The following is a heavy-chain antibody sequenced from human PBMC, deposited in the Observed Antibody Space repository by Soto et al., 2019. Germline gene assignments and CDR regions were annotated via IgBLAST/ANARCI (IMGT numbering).Heavy chain of an antibody. V-gene: IGHV3-66*01. CDR1: GFTVSSNY. CDR3: AEVSSWFGELLGYYYYMDV. D-gene: IGHD3-10*01. Sequence: GGSLRLSCAASGFTVSSNYMSWVRQAPGKGLEWVSVIYSGGSTYYADSVKGRFTISRDNSKNTLYLQMNSLRAEDTAVYYCAEVSSWFGELLGYYYYMDVWGKGTTVTVSS. CDR2: IYSGGST. J-gene: IGHJ6*03.